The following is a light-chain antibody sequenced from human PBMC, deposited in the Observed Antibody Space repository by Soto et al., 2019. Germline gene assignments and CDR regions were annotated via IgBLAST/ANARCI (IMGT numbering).Light chain of an antibody. CDR1: KEVASYNR. CDR2: DVT. V-gene: IGLV2-18*01. J-gene: IGLJ2*01. CDR3: SLYTIAETVV. Sequence: QSVLTQPPSVSGSPGQSVTVSCTGTKEVASYNRVSWYQQTPGTSPKLFIYDVTKRASGISDRFSGSKSGNTASLTISGLHTDDEGDYYCSLYTIAETVVLGGGTKLTVL.